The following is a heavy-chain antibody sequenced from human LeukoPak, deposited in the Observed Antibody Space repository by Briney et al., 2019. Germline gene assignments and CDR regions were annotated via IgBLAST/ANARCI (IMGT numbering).Heavy chain of an antibody. D-gene: IGHD6-6*01. CDR1: GFTFSSYA. Sequence: GGSLRLSCAASGFTFSSYAMSWVRQAPGKGLEWVSAISGGGSTTYYADSVKGRFTISRDNSKNTLYLQMNSLRAEDTAVYYCAKGYCSSSRFDYWGQGTLVTVSS. CDR2: ISGGGSTT. J-gene: IGHJ4*02. V-gene: IGHV3-23*01. CDR3: AKGYCSSSRFDY.